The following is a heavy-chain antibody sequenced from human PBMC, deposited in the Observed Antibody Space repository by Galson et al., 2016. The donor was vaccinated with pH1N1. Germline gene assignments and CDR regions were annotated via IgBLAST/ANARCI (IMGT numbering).Heavy chain of an antibody. Sequence: SVKVSCKASGYTFTRYYMHWVRQAPGQGLEWMGIINPSGGTTVYAEKFQGRVTMTRDTSTSTVYLDLSRLRSEDTSVFYCTRDLGRRREFWGQGTLVTVSS. D-gene: IGHD1-26*01. J-gene: IGHJ4*02. CDR3: TRDLGRRREF. CDR1: GYTFTRYY. CDR2: INPSGGTT. V-gene: IGHV1-46*01.